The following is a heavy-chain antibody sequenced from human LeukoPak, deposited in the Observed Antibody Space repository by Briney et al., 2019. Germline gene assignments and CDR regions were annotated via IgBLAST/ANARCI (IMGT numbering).Heavy chain of an antibody. V-gene: IGHV4-59*01. CDR3: ARDPGFGELSFDP. CDR2: IYYSGST. Sequence: PSETLSLTCTVSGGSISSYYWSWIRQPPGKGLEWIGYIYYSGSTNYNPSLKSRVTISVDTSKNQFSLKLSSVTAADTAVYYCARDPGFGELSFDPWGQGTLVTVSS. CDR1: GGSISSYY. D-gene: IGHD3-10*01. J-gene: IGHJ5*02.